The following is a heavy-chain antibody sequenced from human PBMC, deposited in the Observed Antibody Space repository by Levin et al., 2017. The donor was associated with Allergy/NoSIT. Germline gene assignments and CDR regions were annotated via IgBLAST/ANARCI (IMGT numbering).Heavy chain of an antibody. D-gene: IGHD1-20*01. Sequence: PSETLSLTCTVSGDSMRGENYYWAWIRQPPGKGLEWIGSFYHTGSTYYNSSLERRVSISKTATNQFSLKMTSVTASDTATYYCARPNWNLAWAIDVWGQGTTVTVSS. J-gene: IGHJ6*02. CDR1: GDSMRGENYY. CDR2: FYHTGST. V-gene: IGHV4-39*01. CDR3: ARPNWNLAWAIDV.